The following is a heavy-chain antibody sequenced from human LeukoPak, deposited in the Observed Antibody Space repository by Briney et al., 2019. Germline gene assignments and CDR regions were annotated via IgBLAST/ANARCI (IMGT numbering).Heavy chain of an antibody. D-gene: IGHD5-24*01. CDR3: TKGMATIRRHIDS. J-gene: IGHJ4*02. CDR2: INGSAGST. CDR1: GFTFSSYA. Sequence: GGSLRLSCAASGFTFSSYAMSWVRQAPGRGLEWVSSINGSAGSTYYADSMKGRFTISRDNPKNTLHLEMNSLRAEDTAIYYCTKGMATIRRHIDSWGQGTLVTVSS. V-gene: IGHV3-23*01.